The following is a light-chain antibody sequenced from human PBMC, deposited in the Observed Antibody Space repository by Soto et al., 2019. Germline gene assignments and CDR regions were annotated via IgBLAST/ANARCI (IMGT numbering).Light chain of an antibody. V-gene: IGKV1-9*01. J-gene: IGKJ5*01. CDR1: QGISSY. CDR3: XXLNSYPLT. Sequence: DIQLTQSPSFLSASVGDRVTITCRASQGISSYLAWYQQKPGKAPKLLIYAASTLQTGVPSRFSGSESGTEFTLTISSLQPEDFXXYXXXXLNSYPLTFGQGTRLEIK. CDR2: AAS.